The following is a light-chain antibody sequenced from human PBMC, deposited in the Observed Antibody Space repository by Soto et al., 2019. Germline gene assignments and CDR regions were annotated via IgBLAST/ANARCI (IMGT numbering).Light chain of an antibody. CDR3: HQYGTLPLS. Sequence: EILLTQSPGTLSLSPGDRATLSCRASQRLGSTFLAWYQQKSGQRPRLLIYGASDRATDIQDRFRGSGSGADFTLTISKLVPEGFAVYFWHQYGTLPLSFGGGTKVEIK. CDR2: GAS. CDR1: QRLGSTF. J-gene: IGKJ4*01. V-gene: IGKV3-20*01.